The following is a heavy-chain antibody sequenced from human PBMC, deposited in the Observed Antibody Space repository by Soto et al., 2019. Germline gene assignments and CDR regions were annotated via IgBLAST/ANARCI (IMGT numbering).Heavy chain of an antibody. CDR2: IYYSGST. D-gene: IGHD5-12*01. J-gene: IGHJ5*02. CDR1: GGSISSGGYY. Sequence: SETLSLTCTVSGGSISSGGYYWSWIRQHPGKGLEWIGYIYYSGSTYYNPSLKSRVTISVDTSKNQFSLKLSSVTAADTAVYYCARDTGIRVATIKYNWFDPWGQGTLVTVSS. CDR3: ARDTGIRVATIKYNWFDP. V-gene: IGHV4-31*03.